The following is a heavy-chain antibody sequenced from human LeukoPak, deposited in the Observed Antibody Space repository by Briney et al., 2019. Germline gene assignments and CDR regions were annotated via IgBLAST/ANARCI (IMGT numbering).Heavy chain of an antibody. D-gene: IGHD6-19*01. Sequence: GGSLRLSCAASGFTFSSYAMSWVRQAPGKGLEWVSAISGSGGSTYYADSVKGRFTISRDNSKNTLYLQMNSLRAEDTAVYYCAKQYSSGWSYYYFDYWGQGTLVTVSS. CDR3: AKQYSSGWSYYYFDY. CDR2: ISGSGGST. CDR1: GFTFSSYA. J-gene: IGHJ4*02. V-gene: IGHV3-23*01.